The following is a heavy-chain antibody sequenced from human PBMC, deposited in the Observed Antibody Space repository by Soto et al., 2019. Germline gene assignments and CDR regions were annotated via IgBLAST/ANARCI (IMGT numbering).Heavy chain of an antibody. J-gene: IGHJ6*02. D-gene: IGHD2-21*01. CDR3: ARDVVCGGATACPDVEG. CDR1: GYTFSGYS. CDR2: ISGYNGNT. V-gene: IGHV1-18*04. Sequence: GYSVQVSCKASGYTFSGYSITWVRQAPGQGLEWMGRISGYNGNTNYARTLRDRLTLTTDTSTSTAYMELRSLTSDDTAVYYCARDVVCGGATACPDVEGWCQGTTVTV.